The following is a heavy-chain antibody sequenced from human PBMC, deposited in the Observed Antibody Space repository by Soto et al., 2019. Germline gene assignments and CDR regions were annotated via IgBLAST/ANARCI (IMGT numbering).Heavy chain of an antibody. D-gene: IGHD3-16*01. J-gene: IGHJ6*02. CDR2: IYARGDT. Sequence: GGSLRLSCAASGFSVSNKYMTWVRQAPGKGLEWVSTIYARGDTYYAGSVKGRFTISRDNSKNTLYLQMNSLRAEDTAVYYCAKIVGSFGGYYYGMDVWGQGTTVTVSS. V-gene: IGHV3-53*01. CDR3: AKIVGSFGGYYYGMDV. CDR1: GFSVSNKY.